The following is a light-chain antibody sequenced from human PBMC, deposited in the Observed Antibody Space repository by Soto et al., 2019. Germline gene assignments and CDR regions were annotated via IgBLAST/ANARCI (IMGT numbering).Light chain of an antibody. CDR1: TGAVTSGYY. V-gene: IGLV7-43*01. J-gene: IGLJ2*01. Sequence: QAVVTQEPSLTVSPGGTVTLTCASSTGAVTSGYYPNWFQQKPGQAPRALIYSTSNKDSWTPARFSGSLLGGKAALTLSGVEPEDEAEYYCLLYYGGAHVVFGGGTKLTVL. CDR3: LLYYGGAHVV. CDR2: STS.